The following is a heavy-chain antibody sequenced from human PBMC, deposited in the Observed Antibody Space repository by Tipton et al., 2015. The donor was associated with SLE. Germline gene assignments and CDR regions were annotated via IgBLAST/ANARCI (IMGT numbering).Heavy chain of an antibody. CDR1: GGSFSGYY. Sequence: TLSLTCAVYGGSFSGYYWSWIRQPPGKGLEWIGYIYYSGSTYYNPSLKSRVTISVDTSKNQFSLKLSSVTAADTAVYYCARGRESVFWGQGTMVTVSS. CDR2: IYYSGST. J-gene: IGHJ3*01. V-gene: IGHV4-34*01. CDR3: ARGRESVF.